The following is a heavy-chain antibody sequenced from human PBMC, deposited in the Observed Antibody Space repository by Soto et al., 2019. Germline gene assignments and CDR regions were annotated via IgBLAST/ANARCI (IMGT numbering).Heavy chain of an antibody. CDR3: ARAYYYDSSGSLNWFDP. V-gene: IGHV3-48*01. Sequence: GGSLRLSCAASGFTFSSYSMNWVRQAPGKGLEWVSYISSSSSTIYYADSVKGRFTISRDNAKNSLYLQMNSLRAEDTAVYYCARAYYYDSSGSLNWFDPWGQGTLVTVSS. D-gene: IGHD3-22*01. CDR1: GFTFSSYS. CDR2: ISSSSSTI. J-gene: IGHJ5*02.